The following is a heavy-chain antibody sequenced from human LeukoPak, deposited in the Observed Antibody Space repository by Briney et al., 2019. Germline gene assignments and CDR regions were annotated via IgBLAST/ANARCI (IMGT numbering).Heavy chain of an antibody. CDR3: AKDTRGDYGYNWFDP. CDR1: GFTFSSSA. J-gene: IGHJ5*02. CDR2: ISNNGGYT. V-gene: IGHV3-23*01. D-gene: IGHD4-17*01. Sequence: GGSLRLSCAASGFTFSSSAMSWVRQAPGKGLEWVSAISNNGGYTYYADSVKGRFTISRDNSKNTLYLQMNSLRAEDTAVYYCAKDTRGDYGYNWFDPWGQGTLVTVSS.